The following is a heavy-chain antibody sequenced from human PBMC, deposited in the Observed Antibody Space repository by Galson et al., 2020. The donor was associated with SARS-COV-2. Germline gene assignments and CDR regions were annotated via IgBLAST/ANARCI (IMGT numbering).Heavy chain of an antibody. CDR2: ISYDGSNK. Sequence: GSLRLSCAASGFTFSSYAMHWVRQAPGKGLEWVAVISYDGSNKYYADSVKGRFTISRDNSKNTLYLQMNSLRAEDTAVYYCAREALGYTPDYWGQGTLVTVSS. D-gene: IGHD5-12*01. CDR3: AREALGYTPDY. J-gene: IGHJ4*02. CDR1: GFTFSSYA. V-gene: IGHV3-30*04.